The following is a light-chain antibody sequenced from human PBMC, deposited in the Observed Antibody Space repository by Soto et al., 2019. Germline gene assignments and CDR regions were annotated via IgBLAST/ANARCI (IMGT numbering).Light chain of an antibody. V-gene: IGLV2-14*03. J-gene: IGLJ1*01. Sequence: QPALTQPASVSGSPGQSITISCTGTSSYVGGYNYVSWYQRHPGEAPKLIIYDVSNRPSGVSDRFSGSKSGNTASLTISGLQAEDEADYYCSSYTSSISYVFGTGTKVTVL. CDR3: SSYTSSISYV. CDR1: SSYVGGYNY. CDR2: DVS.